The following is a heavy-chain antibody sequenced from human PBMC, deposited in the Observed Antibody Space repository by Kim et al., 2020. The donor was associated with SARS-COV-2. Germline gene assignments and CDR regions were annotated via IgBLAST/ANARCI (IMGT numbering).Heavy chain of an antibody. Sequence: GGSLRLSCAASGFTFSSYAMHWVRQAPGKGLEWVAVISYDGSNKYYVDSVKGRFTISRDNSKNTLYLQMNSLRAEDTAVYYCARAGLYSSSWGGTFDYWGQGTLVTVSS. CDR2: ISYDGSNK. J-gene: IGHJ4*02. CDR3: ARAGLYSSSWGGTFDY. CDR1: GFTFSSYA. V-gene: IGHV3-30*04. D-gene: IGHD6-13*01.